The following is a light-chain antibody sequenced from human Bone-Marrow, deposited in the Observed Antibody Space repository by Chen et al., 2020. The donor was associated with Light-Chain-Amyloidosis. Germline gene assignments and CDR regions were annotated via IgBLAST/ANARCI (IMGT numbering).Light chain of an antibody. V-gene: IGLV1-40*01. CDR1: SANIGAGYD. J-gene: IGLJ1*01. Sequence: QSVLTQPPSVSGAPGQRVTVSCTGRSANIGAGYDVHWYQQLPGTAPKLLIHANNKRPSGVPDRFSGSKSVTSASLAITGLQAEDEADYYCQSYDSSLSGYVFGTGTKVTVL. CDR3: QSYDSSLSGYV. CDR2: ANN.